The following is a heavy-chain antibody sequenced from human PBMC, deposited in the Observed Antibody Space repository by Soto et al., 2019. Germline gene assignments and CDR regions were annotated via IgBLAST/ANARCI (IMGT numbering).Heavy chain of an antibody. Sequence: EVLVVESGGGLVQPGGSLRLSCAASGFTFSNYWMYWVRQAPGKGLVWVSRMNSDGSGISYADSVRGRFTISRDNANNTVDLQMNSLRDEDTAVYYCGREGLTMIGGSAMDVWGQGTTVTVS. D-gene: IGHD3-10*02. CDR3: GREGLTMIGGSAMDV. CDR1: GFTFSNYW. J-gene: IGHJ6*02. CDR2: MNSDGSGI. V-gene: IGHV3-74*01.